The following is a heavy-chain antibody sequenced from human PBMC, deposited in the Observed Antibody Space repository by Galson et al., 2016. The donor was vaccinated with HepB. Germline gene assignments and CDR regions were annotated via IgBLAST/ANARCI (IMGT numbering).Heavy chain of an antibody. CDR3: ARGVTGTPYFDF. J-gene: IGHJ4*02. V-gene: IGHV4-59*01. CDR2: INYSGKT. D-gene: IGHD2-21*02. CDR1: GGSISSYY. Sequence: SETLSLTCTVSGGSISSYYWSWIRQPPGKGLEWIGNINYSGKTHYNISLRSRVTISVDTSKNQLSLNLNSVTAADTAVYFCARGVTGTPYFDFWGQGALVTVSS.